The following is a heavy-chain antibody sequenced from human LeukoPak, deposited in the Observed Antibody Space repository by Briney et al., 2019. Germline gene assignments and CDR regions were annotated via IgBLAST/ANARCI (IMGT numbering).Heavy chain of an antibody. V-gene: IGHV5-51*01. CDR2: IYPGDSDT. CDR1: GYSFTSYW. Sequence: GESLKVSCKGSGYSFTSYWIGWVRQMPGKGLEWMGIIYPGDSDTRYSPSFQGPVTISADKSISTAYLQWSSLKASDTAMYYCARLTYYYDSSGFHFDYWGQGTLVTVSS. D-gene: IGHD3-22*01. J-gene: IGHJ4*02. CDR3: ARLTYYYDSSGFHFDY.